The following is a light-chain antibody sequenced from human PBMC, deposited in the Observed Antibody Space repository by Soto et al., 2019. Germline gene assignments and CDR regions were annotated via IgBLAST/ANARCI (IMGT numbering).Light chain of an antibody. J-gene: IGKJ4*01. V-gene: IGKV1-5*01. CDR3: QQYNSYPLT. CDR1: QSISTW. CDR2: DAS. Sequence: DIQMTQSPSTLSASIGDRVTITCRASQSISTWLAWYQQKPGKVPKLLIYDASSLESGVPSKFSGRGSGTEFTLTISSLQPDDFATYYCQQYNSYPLTFGGGTKVEIE.